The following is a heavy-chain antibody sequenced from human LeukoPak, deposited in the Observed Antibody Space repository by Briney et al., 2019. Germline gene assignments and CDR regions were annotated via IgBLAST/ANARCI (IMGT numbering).Heavy chain of an antibody. D-gene: IGHD2-2*01. J-gene: IGHJ4*02. CDR1: GFTFSSYA. CDR3: ATPAPGYCSSTSCYYFGY. CDR2: ISGSGGST. V-gene: IGHV3-23*01. Sequence: GGSLRLSCAASGFTFSSYAMSWVRQAPGKGLEWVSAISGSGGSTYYADSVKGRFTISRDNSKSTLYLQMNSLRAEDTAVYYCATPAPGYCSSTSCYYFGYWGQGTLVTVSS.